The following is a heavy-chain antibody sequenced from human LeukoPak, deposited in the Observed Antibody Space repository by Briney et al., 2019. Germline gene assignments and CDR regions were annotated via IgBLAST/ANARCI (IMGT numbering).Heavy chain of an antibody. J-gene: IGHJ6*03. D-gene: IGHD5-18*01. Sequence: VASVKVSCKASGYTFTGYYMHWVRQAPGQGLEWMGWINPNSGGTNYAQKFQGRVTMTRDTSISTAYMELSRLRSDDTAVYYCARGGIQLWLPWWTRYYMDVWGKGTTVTVSS. CDR3: ARGGIQLWLPWWTRYYMDV. V-gene: IGHV1-2*02. CDR1: GYTFTGYY. CDR2: INPNSGGT.